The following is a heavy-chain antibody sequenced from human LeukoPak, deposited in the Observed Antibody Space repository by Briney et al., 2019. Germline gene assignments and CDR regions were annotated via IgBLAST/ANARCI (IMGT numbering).Heavy chain of an antibody. V-gene: IGHV3-66*01. CDR2: IYSGGST. CDR1: EFSVGSNY. CDR3: ARAPNWKHFDY. Sequence: GGSLRLSCAASEFSVGSNYMTWVRQAPGKGLEWVSLIYSGGSTYYADSVKGRFTISRDNSKNTLYLQMNSLRAEDTAVYYCARAPNWKHFDYWGQGTLVTVSS. D-gene: IGHD1-1*01. J-gene: IGHJ4*02.